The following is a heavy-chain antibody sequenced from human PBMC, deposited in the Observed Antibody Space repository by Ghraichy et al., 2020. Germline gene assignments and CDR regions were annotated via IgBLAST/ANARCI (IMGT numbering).Heavy chain of an antibody. V-gene: IGHV3-49*04. CDR1: GFTFGDYA. CDR2: IRTKAYGGTT. CDR3: TTLITMIASEYYFDY. D-gene: IGHD3-22*01. J-gene: IGHJ4*02. Sequence: GGSLRLSCTASGFTFGDYAMSWVRQAPGKGLEWVSFIRTKAYGGTTEYAASVKGRFTISRDDSKSIASLQMNSLKTEDTAVYYCTTLITMIASEYYFDYWGQGTLVTVSS.